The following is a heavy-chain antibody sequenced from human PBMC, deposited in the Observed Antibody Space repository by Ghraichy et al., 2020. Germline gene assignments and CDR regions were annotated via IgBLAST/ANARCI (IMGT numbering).Heavy chain of an antibody. Sequence: GGSLRLSCAASGFTVSSNYMSWVCQAPGKGLEWVSVIYSGGSTYYADSVKGRFTISRDNSKNTLYLQMNSLRAEDTAVYYCARVEGTVTTGAEWYFDLWGRGTLVTGSS. D-gene: IGHD4-17*01. J-gene: IGHJ2*01. CDR1: GFTVSSNY. CDR2: IYSGGST. V-gene: IGHV3-53*01. CDR3: ARVEGTVTTGAEWYFDL.